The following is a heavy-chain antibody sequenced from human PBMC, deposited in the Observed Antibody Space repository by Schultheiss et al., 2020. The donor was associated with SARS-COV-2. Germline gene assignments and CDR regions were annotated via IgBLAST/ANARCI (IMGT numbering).Heavy chain of an antibody. J-gene: IGHJ6*03. CDR2: IYYSGST. Sequence: SETLSLTCTVSGCSISSYYWSWIRQPPGKGLEWIGYIYYSGSTNYNPSLKSRVTISVDTSKNQFSLKLSSLTAADTAVYYCARGTQGRIVVVPALLYRGRYYMDVWGKGTTVTVSS. CDR1: GCSISSYY. D-gene: IGHD2-2*01. V-gene: IGHV4-59*12. CDR3: ARGTQGRIVVVPALLYRGRYYMDV.